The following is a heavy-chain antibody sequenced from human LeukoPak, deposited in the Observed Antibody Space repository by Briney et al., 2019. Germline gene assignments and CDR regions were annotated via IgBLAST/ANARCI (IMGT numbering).Heavy chain of an antibody. D-gene: IGHD6-19*01. CDR1: GGSVGRSADY. J-gene: IGHJ4*02. Sequence: SDTLSLTFSLSGGSVGRSADYWGWIRLPPGKGLELIGYIYSSGSTIYNPSLKSRLTISIDTSKNQFSLSLSSVTAADTAVYYCARYSIGWHDFESWGQGALLTVSS. CDR3: ARYSIGWHDFES. V-gene: IGHV4-61*08. CDR2: IYSSGST.